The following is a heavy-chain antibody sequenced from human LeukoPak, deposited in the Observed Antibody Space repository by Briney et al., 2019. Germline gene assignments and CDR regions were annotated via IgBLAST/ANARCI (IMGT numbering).Heavy chain of an antibody. D-gene: IGHD3-9*01. J-gene: IGHJ5*02. CDR2: MNPNSGNT. Sequence: ASVKVSCKASGYTFTSYDINWVRQATGQGLEWMGWMNPNSGNTGYAQKFQGRVTMTRNTSISTAYMELSSLRSEDTAVYYCALWASGILTGYYKQRGGFDPWGQGTLVTVSS. V-gene: IGHV1-8*01. CDR1: GYTFTSYD. CDR3: ALWASGILTGYYKQRGGFDP.